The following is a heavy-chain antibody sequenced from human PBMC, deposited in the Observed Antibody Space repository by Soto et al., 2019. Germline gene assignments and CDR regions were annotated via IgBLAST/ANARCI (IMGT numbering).Heavy chain of an antibody. V-gene: IGHV3-33*01. Sequence: QVQLVESGGGVVQPGRSLRLSCAPSGFTFSSSVMHWVRQAPGKGLEWVAVIWYDGSNKYYADSVKGRFTISRDNSKSTLYLQMNTLRAEDTAVYYGERDGGYWVDPWGQGTLVTVSS. CDR1: GFTFSSSV. D-gene: IGHD6-13*01. CDR3: ERDGGYWVDP. CDR2: IWYDGSNK. J-gene: IGHJ5*02.